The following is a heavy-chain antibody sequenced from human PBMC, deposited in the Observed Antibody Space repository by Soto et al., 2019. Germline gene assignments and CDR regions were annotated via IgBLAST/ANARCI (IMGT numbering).Heavy chain of an antibody. J-gene: IGHJ4*02. V-gene: IGHV1-24*01. CDR2: FHREDGET. CDR3: AHAEEIVSAIMYFDS. CDR1: GYTLTGLS. D-gene: IGHD5-12*01. Sequence: ASVNVSCKVSGYTLTGLSIHWVRQAPGKGLELMGGFHREDGETTYAQMFQGRVIMTEXXXXXXGXMXLXXXXFEXTAVYYCAHAEEIVSAIMYFDSWGQGTQVTVSS.